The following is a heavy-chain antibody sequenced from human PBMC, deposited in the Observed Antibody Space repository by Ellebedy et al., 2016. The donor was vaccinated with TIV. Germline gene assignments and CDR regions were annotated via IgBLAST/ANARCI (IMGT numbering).Heavy chain of an antibody. J-gene: IGHJ4*02. CDR2: ISATSSVI. Sequence: PGGSLRLSCEPSGFTFARSPMFWVRQAPGKGLEWVSTISATSSVIYYANSVKGRFTISRDHAKDSLYLQMNSLRAEDTAVYYCARVIQAGYSGYHFDYWGQGILVTVSS. CDR1: GFTFARSP. V-gene: IGHV3-21*04. D-gene: IGHD5-12*01. CDR3: ARVIQAGYSGYHFDY.